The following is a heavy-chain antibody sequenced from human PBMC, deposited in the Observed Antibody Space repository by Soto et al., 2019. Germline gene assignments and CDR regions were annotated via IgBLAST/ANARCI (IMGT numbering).Heavy chain of an antibody. CDR2: IGPSSSYT. Sequence: GGSLRLSCAASGFTFSDYYMSWIRQAPGKGLEWVSYIGPSSSYTNYADSVKGRFTISRDNAKNSLYLQMNSLRAEDTAVYYCARVVRLMLYSDYWGQGTPVTVSS. D-gene: IGHD2-8*01. V-gene: IGHV3-11*06. CDR3: ARVVRLMLYSDY. J-gene: IGHJ4*02. CDR1: GFTFSDYY.